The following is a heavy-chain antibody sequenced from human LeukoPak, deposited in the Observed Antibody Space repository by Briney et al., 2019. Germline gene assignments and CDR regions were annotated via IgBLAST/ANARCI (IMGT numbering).Heavy chain of an antibody. V-gene: IGHV1-69*01. D-gene: IGHD6-13*01. CDR3: TRHSVTASVPGYFDS. CDR1: GGTFNNYA. J-gene: IGHJ4*02. CDR2: IIPIFGTR. Sequence: GSSVKVSCKPSGGTFNNYAVAWVRQAPGQGLEWMGQIIPIFGTRSYAPKFQGRVAITADEMTTTAYMELSSLIYEDTDVYYCTRHSVTASVPGYFDSWGQGSLVTVSS.